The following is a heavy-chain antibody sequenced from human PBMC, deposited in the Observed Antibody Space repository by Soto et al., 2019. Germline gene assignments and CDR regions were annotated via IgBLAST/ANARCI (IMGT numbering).Heavy chain of an antibody. D-gene: IGHD1-20*01. J-gene: IGHJ4*02. CDR1: GFSLSTTGVG. Sequence: QITLKESGPTLVKPTQTLTLTCSFSGFSLSTTGVGVGWIRQPPGKALEWLGFAYWDDDNRYSPSLKSRLTITKDPSGTHVVLTMTNMHPVATATYFCAHRRGGYNWDDAHFDYWGQGTLVTVSS. V-gene: IGHV2-5*02. CDR3: AHRRGGYNWDDAHFDY. CDR2: AYWDDDN.